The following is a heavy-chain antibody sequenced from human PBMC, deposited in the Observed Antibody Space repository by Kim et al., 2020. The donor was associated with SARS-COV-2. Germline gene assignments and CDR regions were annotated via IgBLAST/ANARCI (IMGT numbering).Heavy chain of an antibody. Sequence: GGSLRLSCATSGLNFGDYAMSWFRQAPGKGLEWVAFIRSKRYGETTEDSASVKGRFTSSRDDSKRIAYLQMNGLETEDTAVYYCTSGPYYYDIAAYYHDFWGQGTLVTVSS. V-gene: IGHV3-49*03. D-gene: IGHD3-22*01. J-gene: IGHJ4*02. CDR2: IRSKRYGETT. CDR3: TSGPYYYDIAAYYHDF. CDR1: GLNFGDYA.